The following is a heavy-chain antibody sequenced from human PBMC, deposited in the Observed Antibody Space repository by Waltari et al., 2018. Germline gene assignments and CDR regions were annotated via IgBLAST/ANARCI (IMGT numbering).Heavy chain of an antibody. CDR2: IWYDGSNK. D-gene: IGHD2-2*01. CDR1: GFTFSSYG. Sequence: QVQLVESGGGVVQPGRSLRLSCAASGFTFSSYGMHGVRQAPGKGLEWVAVIWYDGSNKYYADSVKGRFTISRDNSKNTLYLQMNSLRAEDTAVYYCAKSLSSTDDAFDIWGQGTMVTVSS. J-gene: IGHJ3*02. CDR3: AKSLSSTDDAFDI. V-gene: IGHV3-33*06.